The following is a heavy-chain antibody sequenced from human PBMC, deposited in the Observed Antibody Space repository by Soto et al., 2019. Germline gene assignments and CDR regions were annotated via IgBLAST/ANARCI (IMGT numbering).Heavy chain of an antibody. CDR3: ARAGYCSGGTCFHGNCDY. Sequence: QVQLVQSGAEVKRPGASVKVSCKASGNTLTTYYMHWLRQAPGQGLEWLGIINPNGGSTTYAQKFQGRVTMTRDTSTSTVYLELSSLRSEDTAVYYCARAGYCSGGTCFHGNCDYWGQGTLVTVSA. D-gene: IGHD2-15*01. CDR2: INPNGGST. V-gene: IGHV1-46*01. J-gene: IGHJ4*02. CDR1: GNTLTTYY.